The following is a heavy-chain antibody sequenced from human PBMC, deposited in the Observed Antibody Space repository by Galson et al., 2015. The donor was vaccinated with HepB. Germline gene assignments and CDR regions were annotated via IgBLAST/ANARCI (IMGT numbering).Heavy chain of an antibody. CDR2: INSDGSST. Sequence: SLRLSCAASGFTFSSYWMHWVRQAPGKGLVWVSRINSDGSSTSYADSVKGRFTISRDNAKNTLYLQMNSLRAEDTAVYYCARQPQDYEVDYYYYMDVWGKGTTVTVSS. J-gene: IGHJ6*03. V-gene: IGHV3-74*01. D-gene: IGHD4-17*01. CDR1: GFTFSSYW. CDR3: ARQPQDYEVDYYYYMDV.